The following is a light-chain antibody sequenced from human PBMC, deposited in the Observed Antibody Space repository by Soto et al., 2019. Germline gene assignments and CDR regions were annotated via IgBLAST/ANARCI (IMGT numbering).Light chain of an antibody. Sequence: DIQMTQSPSSLSASVGDRVTITCRASQSISSYLNWYQQKPGKAPKLLMNAGSTLQSGVPSRFSGSGSGTDFTLTISSLRPEDFATYCCQQSYDTPFTFGPGTKVDIK. J-gene: IGKJ3*01. CDR3: QQSYDTPFT. V-gene: IGKV1-39*01. CDR1: QSISSY. CDR2: AGS.